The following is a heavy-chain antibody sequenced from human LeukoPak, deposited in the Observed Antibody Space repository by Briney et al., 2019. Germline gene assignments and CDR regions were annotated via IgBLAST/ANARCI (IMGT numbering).Heavy chain of an antibody. J-gene: IGHJ6*03. CDR3: ARVGSYYYDSSGYYYYYYYYMDV. D-gene: IGHD3-22*01. CDR1: GGSFSGYY. Sequence: SETLSLTCAVYGGSFSGYYWSWIRQPPGKGLEWIGEINHSGSTNYNPSLKSRVTISVDTSKNQFSLKLSSVTPADTAVYYCARVGSYYYDSSGYYYYYYYYMDVWGKGTTVTVSS. V-gene: IGHV4-34*01. CDR2: INHSGST.